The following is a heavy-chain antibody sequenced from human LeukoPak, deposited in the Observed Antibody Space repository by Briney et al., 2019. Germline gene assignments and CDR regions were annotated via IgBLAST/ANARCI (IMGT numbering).Heavy chain of an antibody. D-gene: IGHD6-6*01. CDR2: IYTSGRT. Sequence: KPSETLSLTCTVSGGSISSGSYYWRWIRQPAGKGLEWIGRIYTSGRTNYNPSLKSRVTISVDTSKNQFSLKLSSVTAADTAVYYCARDSWGIAARLDYYYYYMDVWGKGTTVTVSS. V-gene: IGHV4-61*02. J-gene: IGHJ6*03. CDR3: ARDSWGIAARLDYYYYYMDV. CDR1: GGSISSGSYY.